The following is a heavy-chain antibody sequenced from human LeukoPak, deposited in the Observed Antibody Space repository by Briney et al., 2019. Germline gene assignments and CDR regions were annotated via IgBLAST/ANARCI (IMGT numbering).Heavy chain of an antibody. D-gene: IGHD6-19*01. CDR2: ISSDGSRV. V-gene: IGHV3-74*01. CDR1: GFTFSDYW. CDR3: AKVVIAVAGDFDY. J-gene: IGHJ4*02. Sequence: GGSLRLSCAASGFTFSDYWMHWVRQAPGKGLVWVSRISSDGSRVTYADSVKGRFTISRDNAKNTLYLQMNSLRAEDTAVYYCAKVVIAVAGDFDYWGQGTLVTVSS.